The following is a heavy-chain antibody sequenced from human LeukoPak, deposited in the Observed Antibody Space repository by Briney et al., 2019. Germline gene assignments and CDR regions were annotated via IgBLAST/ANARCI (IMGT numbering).Heavy chain of an antibody. CDR1: GFTFSSYN. CDR3: ARAYHFWSGYFAY. D-gene: IGHD3-3*01. Sequence: GGSLRLSCAASGFTFSSYNMHWVRQAPGKGLEWVSSISSSSAYIYDADSVRGRFTISRDNAKNSLYLQMNGLRAEDTAVYYCARAYHFWSGYFAYWGQGTLVTVSS. J-gene: IGHJ4*02. V-gene: IGHV3-21*01. CDR2: ISSSSAYI.